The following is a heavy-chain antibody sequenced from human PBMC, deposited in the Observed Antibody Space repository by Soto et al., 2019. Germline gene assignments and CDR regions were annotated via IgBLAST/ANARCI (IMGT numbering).Heavy chain of an antibody. CDR3: GRGLGGPDGGPLDY. CDR2: IWHDGSNK. CDR1: GFTFSNHG. Sequence: QVQLVESGGGVVQPGRSLRLSCTASGFTFSNHGMHWVRQAPGKGLEWVAAIWHDGSNKYYADSVKGRFTISRDNSKNTLYLQMDSMKVEDTALYYCGRGLGGPDGGPLDYWGQGNLVTVSS. J-gene: IGHJ4*02. D-gene: IGHD2-15*01. V-gene: IGHV3-33*01.